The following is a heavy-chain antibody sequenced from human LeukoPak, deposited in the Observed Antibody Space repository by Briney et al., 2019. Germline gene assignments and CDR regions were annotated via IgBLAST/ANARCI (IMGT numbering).Heavy chain of an antibody. Sequence: PSETLSLTCTASGGSISSYYWSWIRQPAGKGLEWIGRIYTSGSTNYNPSLKSRVTMSVDTSKNQFSLKLSSVTAADTAVYYCARGGYDFWSGYYSPYYYYYMDVWGKGTTVTVSS. CDR2: IYTSGST. D-gene: IGHD3-3*01. CDR3: ARGGYDFWSGYYSPYYYYYMDV. V-gene: IGHV4-4*07. CDR1: GGSISSYY. J-gene: IGHJ6*03.